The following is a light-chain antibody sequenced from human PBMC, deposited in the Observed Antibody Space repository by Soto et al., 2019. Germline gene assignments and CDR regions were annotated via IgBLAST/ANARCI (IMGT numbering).Light chain of an antibody. J-gene: IGKJ1*01. V-gene: IGKV3-20*01. CDR3: QQYASSPWT. Sequence: EIVLTQSPGTLSLSPGERATLSCRASQSVSNNYLAWYQQKPGQAPRLLIYGASNRATGIPDRVSGSGSGTDFTLTINRLEPEHFAVYYCQQYASSPWTFGQGTKVDIK. CDR2: GAS. CDR1: QSVSNNY.